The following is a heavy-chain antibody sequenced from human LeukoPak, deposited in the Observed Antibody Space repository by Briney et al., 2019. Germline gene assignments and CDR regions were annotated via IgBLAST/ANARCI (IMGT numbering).Heavy chain of an antibody. CDR3: TKGGHLDY. J-gene: IGHJ4*02. Sequence: PGGSLRRSCAASGFSFSTFWMAWVRQAPGKGLEWVADMNGDGSEKHYLDSVRGRFTISRDNAKNSVYLQMNSLRVEDTATYYCTKGGHLDYWGQGTLVTVSS. D-gene: IGHD3-16*01. V-gene: IGHV3-7*01. CDR1: GFSFSTFW. CDR2: MNGDGSEK.